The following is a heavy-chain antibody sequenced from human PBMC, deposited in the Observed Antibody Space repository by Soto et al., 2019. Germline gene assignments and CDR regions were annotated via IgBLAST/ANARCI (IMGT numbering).Heavy chain of an antibody. CDR2: INAGNGNT. CDR1: GGTFSSYA. J-gene: IGHJ4*02. V-gene: IGHV1-3*01. CDR3: ARVSGYYLPDY. Sequence: GVSVKVSCKASGGTFSSYAISWVRQAPGQRLEWMGWINAGNGNTKYSQKFQGRVTITRDTSASTAYMELSSLRSEDTAVYYCARVSGYYLPDYWGQGTLVTVSS. D-gene: IGHD5-12*01.